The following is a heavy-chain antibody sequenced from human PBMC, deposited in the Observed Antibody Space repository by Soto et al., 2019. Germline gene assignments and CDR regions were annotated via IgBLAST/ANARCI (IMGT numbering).Heavy chain of an antibody. J-gene: IGHJ4*02. CDR1: GFTFNNYA. CDR3: AKGRGGSGSLTPRVDF. CDR2: ISGGGDTT. V-gene: IGHV3-23*01. D-gene: IGHD3-10*01. Sequence: EVQLLESGGGLVQPGGSLRLSCAASGFTFNNYAMTWVRQAPGKGLEWVSAISGGGDTTSYADSVKGRFTVSRDGSKNTLYLQMSSPSAEDTALYYCAKGRGGSGSLTPRVDFWGQGTLVTVS.